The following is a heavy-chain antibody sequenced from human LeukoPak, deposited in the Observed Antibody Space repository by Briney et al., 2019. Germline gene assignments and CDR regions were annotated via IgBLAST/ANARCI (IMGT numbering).Heavy chain of an antibody. J-gene: IGHJ4*02. CDR2: ISSNGGST. CDR1: GFIFSSYA. V-gene: IGHV3-64D*06. Sequence: GGSLRLSCSASGFIFSSYAMHWVRQAPGKGLEYVSAISSNGGSTYSADSVKGRFTISRDNSKNTLYLQMSSLRAEDTAVYHCVKGGHCTTTSCYAASNDYWGQGTLVTVSS. CDR3: VKGGHCTTTSCYAASNDY. D-gene: IGHD2-2*01.